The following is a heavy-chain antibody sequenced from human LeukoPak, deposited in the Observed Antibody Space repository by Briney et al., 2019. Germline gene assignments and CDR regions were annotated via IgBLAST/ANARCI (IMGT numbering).Heavy chain of an antibody. J-gene: IGHJ4*02. V-gene: IGHV4-34*01. CDR2: INHSGST. CDR1: GGSFSGYY. Sequence: SETLSLTCAVYGGSFSGYYWSWIRQPPGKGLEWIGEINHSGSTNYNPSLKSRVTISVDTSKNQFSLKLSSVTAADTAVYYCARSGAVRYYYGSGSYYAPARLRYFDYWGQGTLVTVSS. D-gene: IGHD3-10*01. CDR3: ARSGAVRYYYGSGSYYAPARLRYFDY.